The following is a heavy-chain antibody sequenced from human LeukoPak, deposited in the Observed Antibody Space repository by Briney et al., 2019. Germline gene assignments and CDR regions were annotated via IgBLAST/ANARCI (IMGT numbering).Heavy chain of an antibody. Sequence: HPGGSLRLSCAASGFTFSSYAMHWVRQAPGKGLEWVAVISYDGSNKYYADSVKGRFTISRDNAKNSLYLQMNSLRAEDTAVYYCARGSAVTTPDNWYFDLWGRGTLVTVSS. CDR2: ISYDGSNK. D-gene: IGHD4-17*01. V-gene: IGHV3-30-3*01. CDR1: GFTFSSYA. CDR3: ARGSAVTTPDNWYFDL. J-gene: IGHJ2*01.